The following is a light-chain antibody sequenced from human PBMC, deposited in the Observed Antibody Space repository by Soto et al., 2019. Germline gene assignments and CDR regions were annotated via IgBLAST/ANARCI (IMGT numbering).Light chain of an antibody. Sequence: QSVLTQPPSVSGAPGQRVTISCTGNNSNLGAGYDVHWYQQLPGAAPKLVIYSNNDRPSGVPDRFSGSKSGTSASLAISGLQSEDEADYYCATWDDSLNGGVFGGGTKLTVL. CDR2: SNN. CDR3: ATWDDSLNGGV. V-gene: IGLV1-40*01. CDR1: NSNLGAGYD. J-gene: IGLJ3*02.